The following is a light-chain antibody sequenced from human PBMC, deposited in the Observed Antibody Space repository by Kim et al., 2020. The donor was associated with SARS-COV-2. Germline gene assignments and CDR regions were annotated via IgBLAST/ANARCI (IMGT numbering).Light chain of an antibody. Sequence: VAPGEIAPPSCRASQSVGFQLAWYQQKPGQAPRLLIYGASTRATGIPARFSGSGSGTEFTLTITSLQSEDFAVYYCQQYNVRPPDTFGQGTKLEI. CDR3: QQYNVRPPDT. V-gene: IGKV3-15*01. J-gene: IGKJ2*01. CDR1: QSVGFQ. CDR2: GAS.